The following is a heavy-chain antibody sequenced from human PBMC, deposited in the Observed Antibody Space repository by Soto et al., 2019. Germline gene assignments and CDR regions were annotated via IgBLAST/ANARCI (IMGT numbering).Heavy chain of an antibody. CDR1: GDTFTNFG. CDR2: IATYNSNR. Sequence: HLVQSGPEVKKPGASITVSCKTSGDTFTNFGLSWVRQAPGQGLEWMGWIATYNSNRNYAQKFQRRLTLTTDTSTSTAYMELKNLGYDDTAVYYCARVVRGVVNWFDPWGQGTLVTVSS. J-gene: IGHJ5*02. CDR3: ARVVRGVVNWFDP. D-gene: IGHD3-10*01. V-gene: IGHV1-18*01.